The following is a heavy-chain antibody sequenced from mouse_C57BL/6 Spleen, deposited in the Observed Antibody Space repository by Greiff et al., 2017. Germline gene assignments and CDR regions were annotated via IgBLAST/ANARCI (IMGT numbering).Heavy chain of an antibody. CDR2: IYPGDGDT. Sequence: VKLMESGPELVKPGASVKISCKASGYAFSSSWMNWVKQRPGKGLEWIGRIYPGDGDTNYNGKFKGKATLTADKSSSTAYMQLSSLTSEDSAVYFCARSLYYGSSLWFAYWGQGTLVTVSA. CDR3: ARSLYYGSSLWFAY. V-gene: IGHV1-82*01. CDR1: GYAFSSSW. J-gene: IGHJ3*01. D-gene: IGHD1-1*01.